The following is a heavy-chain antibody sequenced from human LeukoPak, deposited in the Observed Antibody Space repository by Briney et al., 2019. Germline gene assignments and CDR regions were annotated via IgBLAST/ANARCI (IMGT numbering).Heavy chain of an antibody. J-gene: IGHJ4*02. Sequence: SETLSLTCTVSGGSISSYYWSWIRQPPGKGLEWIGYMYYSGSTNYNPSLKSRATILVDTSKNQFSLKLNSVTAADTAVYYCARGLRVGNTGYYFDYWGQGTLGTVSS. D-gene: IGHD1-26*01. CDR2: MYYSGST. CDR3: ARGLRVGNTGYYFDY. CDR1: GGSISSYY. V-gene: IGHV4-59*01.